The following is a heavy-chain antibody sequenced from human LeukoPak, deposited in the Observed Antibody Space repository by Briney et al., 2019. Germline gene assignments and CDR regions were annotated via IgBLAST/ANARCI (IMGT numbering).Heavy chain of an antibody. J-gene: IGHJ4*02. Sequence: ASVKVSCKASGYTFTSYGISWVRQAPGQGLEWMGWISAYNGNTNYAQKLQGRVTMTTDTSTSTAYMELRSLRSDDTAVYYCARDRPGGIALARSARLPLDYWGQGTLVTVSS. CDR2: ISAYNGNT. CDR1: GYTFTSYG. D-gene: IGHD6-6*01. CDR3: ARDRPGGIALARSARLPLDY. V-gene: IGHV1-18*01.